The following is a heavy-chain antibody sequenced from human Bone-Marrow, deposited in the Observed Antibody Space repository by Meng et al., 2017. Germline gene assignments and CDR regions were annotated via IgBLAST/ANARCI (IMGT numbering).Heavy chain of an antibody. CDR1: GFTFSSYE. CDR2: ISSTGSTI. CDR3: ASEKGGLDRYNWFDP. Sequence: GESLKISCAASGFTFSSYEMNWVRQAPGKGLEWVSYISSTGSTIYYADSVKGRFTISRNNAKNSLYLQMNSLRAEDTAVYYCASEKGGLDRYNWFDPWGQGTLVTVSS. D-gene: IGHD1-14*01. J-gene: IGHJ5*02. V-gene: IGHV3-48*03.